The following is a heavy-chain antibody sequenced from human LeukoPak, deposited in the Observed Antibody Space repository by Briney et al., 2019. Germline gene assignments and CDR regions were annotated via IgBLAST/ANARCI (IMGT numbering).Heavy chain of an antibody. CDR2: FYTSGST. CDR3: ARGFLGDYFGSGSYYVFDY. V-gene: IGHV4-4*07. Sequence: PETLSLTCTVSGGSISSYYWSWIRQPAGKGLEWIGRFYTSGSTKYNPSLKSRVTMSEDTSKNQFSLNLSSVTAADTAVYYCARGFLGDYFGSGSYYVFDYWGQGTLVTVSS. CDR1: GGSISSYY. D-gene: IGHD3-10*01. J-gene: IGHJ4*02.